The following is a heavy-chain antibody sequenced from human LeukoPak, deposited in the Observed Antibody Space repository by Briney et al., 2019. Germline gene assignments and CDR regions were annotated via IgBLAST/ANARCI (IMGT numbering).Heavy chain of an antibody. J-gene: IGHJ4*02. CDR1: GFTFSSFA. CDR2: LSGNGDIT. CDR3: SADPGDY. V-gene: IGHV3-23*01. D-gene: IGHD7-27*01. Sequence: GGSLRLSCATSGFTFSSFAMSWVRQFPGKGLEWVSSLSGNGDITHYADSVKGRFTISRDRSNNTVYLQMNSLRDDDTAVYFCSADPGDYWGQGTLVSVSS.